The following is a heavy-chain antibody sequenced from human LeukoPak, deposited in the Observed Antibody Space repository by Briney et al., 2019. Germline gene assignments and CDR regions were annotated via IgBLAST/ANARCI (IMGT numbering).Heavy chain of an antibody. J-gene: IGHJ5*02. CDR2: ISAYSGNT. CDR3: ARDLIVVVPAARVFDP. V-gene: IGHV1-18*01. D-gene: IGHD2-2*01. CDR1: GYTFTSYG. Sequence: ASVKVSCKASGYTFTSYGISWVRQAPGQGLEWMGWISAYSGNTNYAQKLQGRVTMTTDTSTSTAYMELRSLRSDDTAVYYCARDLIVVVPAARVFDPWGQGTLVTVYS.